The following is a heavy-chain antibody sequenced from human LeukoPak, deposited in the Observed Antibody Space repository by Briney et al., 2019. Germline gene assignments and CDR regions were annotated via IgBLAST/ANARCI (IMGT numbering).Heavy chain of an antibody. CDR3: ARGFPTASSRNTWNWFDP. CDR2: IIPIFGTA. Sequence: SVKVSCKASGYTFKNYDINWVRQAPGQGLEWMGGIIPIFGTANYAQKFQGRVTITTDESTSTAYMELSSLRSEDTAVYYCARGFPTASSRNTWNWFDPWGQGTLVTVSS. J-gene: IGHJ5*02. D-gene: IGHD4-17*01. V-gene: IGHV1-69*05. CDR1: GYTFKNYD.